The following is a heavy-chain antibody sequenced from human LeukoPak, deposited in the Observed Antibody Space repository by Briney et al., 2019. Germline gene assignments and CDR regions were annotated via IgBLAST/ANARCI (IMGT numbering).Heavy chain of an antibody. CDR2: IYYSGST. CDR3: AREFSGSYYVGYFDY. Sequence: SETLSLTCTVSGGSISSSSYYWGWIRQPPWKGLEWIGSIYYSGSTYYNPSLKSRVTISVDTSKNQFSLKLSSVTAADTAVYYCAREFSGSYYVGYFDYWGQGTLVTVSS. CDR1: GGSISSSSYY. J-gene: IGHJ4*02. V-gene: IGHV4-39*07. D-gene: IGHD1-26*01.